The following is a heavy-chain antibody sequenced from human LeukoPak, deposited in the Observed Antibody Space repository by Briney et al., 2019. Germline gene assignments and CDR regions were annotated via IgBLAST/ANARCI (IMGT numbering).Heavy chain of an antibody. CDR1: GDSISSYY. J-gene: IGHJ4*02. CDR3: AKLSVAHLERAY. V-gene: IGHV4-4*09. CDR2: IYTNGST. D-gene: IGHD1-1*01. Sequence: SDTLSLTCTVSGDSISSYYWSWVRQPPGKGLEWIGYIYTNGSTNYNPYLKRRINISVDNSKKRFSLKLSSVTAAETAVYYCAKLSVAHLERAYWGQGTLVTVSS.